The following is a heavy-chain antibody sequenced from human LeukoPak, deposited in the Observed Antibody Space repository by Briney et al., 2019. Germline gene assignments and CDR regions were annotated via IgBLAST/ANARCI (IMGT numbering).Heavy chain of an antibody. CDR2: ISGSGGST. V-gene: IGHV3-23*01. D-gene: IGHD1-26*01. CDR3: ARNYYEPTYDYYFDC. J-gene: IGHJ4*02. CDR1: GFTFRSYA. Sequence: GGSLRLSCAASGFTFRSYAMSWVRQAPRKGLEWVSAISGSGGSTYYADSVRGRFTISRDNSKNTLYLHMNSLRAEDTALYYCARNYYEPTYDYYFDCWGQGTLVTVSS.